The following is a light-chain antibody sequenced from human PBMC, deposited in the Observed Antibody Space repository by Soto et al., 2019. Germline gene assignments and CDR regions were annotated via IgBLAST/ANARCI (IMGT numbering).Light chain of an antibody. CDR2: DVS. Sequence: QSALTQPRSVSGSPGQSVTISCTGTSSDVGGYNYVSWYQQHPGKAPKLMIYDVSKRPSGVPDRFSGSKSGNTASLTISGLQAEDEADYYCCSYAGSSTYVFGTGTKVTGL. CDR3: CSYAGSSTYV. CDR1: SSDVGGYNY. J-gene: IGLJ1*01. V-gene: IGLV2-11*01.